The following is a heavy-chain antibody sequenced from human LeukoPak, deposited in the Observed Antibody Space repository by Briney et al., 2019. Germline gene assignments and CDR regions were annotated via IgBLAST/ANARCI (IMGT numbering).Heavy chain of an antibody. Sequence: SETLSLTCTVSGGSISSGYYWGWIRQPPGKGLEWIGSIYHSGSTYYNPSLKSRVTISVDTSKNQFSLKLSSVTAADTAGYCCARLGGEDIVVVPAAILMGYFDLWGRGTLVTVSS. J-gene: IGHJ2*01. V-gene: IGHV4-38-2*02. CDR3: ARLGGEDIVVVPAAILMGYFDL. CDR2: IYHSGST. D-gene: IGHD2-2*02. CDR1: GGSISSGYY.